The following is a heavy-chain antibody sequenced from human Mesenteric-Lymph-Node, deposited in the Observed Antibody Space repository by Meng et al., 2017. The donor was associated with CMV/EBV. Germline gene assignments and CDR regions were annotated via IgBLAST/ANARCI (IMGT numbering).Heavy chain of an antibody. CDR3: AKDTGGTGWYHYFDS. J-gene: IGHJ4*02. V-gene: IGHV4-59*01. CDR1: GGSISSYY. Sequence: SETLSLTCTVSGGSISSYYWSWIRQSPGKGLEWIGYIYYSGSTNYNPSLKSRVTISVDTSKNQFSLKLSSVTAADTALYYCAKDTGGTGWYHYFDSWGQGTLVTVSS. D-gene: IGHD6-19*01. CDR2: IYYSGST.